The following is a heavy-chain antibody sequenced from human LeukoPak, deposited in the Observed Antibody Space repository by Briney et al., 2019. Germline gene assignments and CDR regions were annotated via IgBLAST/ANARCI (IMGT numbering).Heavy chain of an antibody. CDR2: ISNSGSTI. CDR3: ARAKGPGYCSSTSCSDY. D-gene: IGHD2-2*01. CDR1: GFTFDRYS. J-gene: IGHJ4*02. V-gene: IGHV3-48*01. Sequence: GGSLRLSCAASGFTFDRYSMNWVRQAPGKGLEWLSYISNSGSTIYYADSMKGRFTVSRDNAKNSLYLQMNSLRAEDTAVYYCARAKGPGYCSSTSCSDYWGQGTLVTVSS.